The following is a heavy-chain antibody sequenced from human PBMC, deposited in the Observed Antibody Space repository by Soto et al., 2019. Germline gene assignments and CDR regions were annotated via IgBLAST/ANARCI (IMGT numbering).Heavy chain of an antibody. D-gene: IGHD6-19*01. CDR3: ARGSSGWQGNYYYYYGMDV. CDR2: IIPIFGTA. J-gene: IGHJ6*02. CDR1: GGTFSSYA. Sequence: QVQLVQSGAEVKKPGSSVKVSCKASGGTFSSYAISWVRQAPGQGLEWMGGIIPIFGTANYAQKFQGRVTITADESTSTASMELSSLRSEDTAVYYCARGSSGWQGNYYYYYGMDVCGQGTTVTVSS. V-gene: IGHV1-69*01.